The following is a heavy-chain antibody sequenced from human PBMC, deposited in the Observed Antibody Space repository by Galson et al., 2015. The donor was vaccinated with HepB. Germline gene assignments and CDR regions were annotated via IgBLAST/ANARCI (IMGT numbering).Heavy chain of an antibody. CDR1: GFTFGDYT. V-gene: IGHV3-49*03. CDR3: TGDRKGGYGPFDY. D-gene: IGHD5-12*01. CDR2: IRSTAYGGTT. J-gene: IGHJ4*02. Sequence: SLRLSCAASGFTFGDYTMSWFRQAPGKGLEWVGSIRSTAYGGTTEYVASVKRRFTISRHDSKSIAYLQINSLKTEDTAVYYCTGDRKGGYGPFDYWGQGTLVTVSS.